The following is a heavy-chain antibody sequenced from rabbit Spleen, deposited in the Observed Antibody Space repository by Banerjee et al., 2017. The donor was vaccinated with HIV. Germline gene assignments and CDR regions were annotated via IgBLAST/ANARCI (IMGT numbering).Heavy chain of an antibody. CDR1: GFSFSSSYY. V-gene: IGHV1S40*01. CDR2: IDAGSGST. Sequence: QSLEESGGDLVKPGASLTLTCTASGFSFSSSYYVCWVRQAPGKGLEWIGCIDAGSGSTWYASWAKGRFTITKTSSTMVTLQMISLTAADTATYFCAKNLHSNDDLKLWGPGTLVTVS. J-gene: IGHJ4*01. D-gene: IGHD2-1*01. CDR3: AKNLHSNDDLKL.